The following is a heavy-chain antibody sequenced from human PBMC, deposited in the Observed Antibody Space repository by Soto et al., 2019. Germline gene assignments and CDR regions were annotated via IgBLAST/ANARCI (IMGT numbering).Heavy chain of an antibody. CDR1: GGTFSSYT. V-gene: IGHV1-69*02. CDR3: ARVPAAIGSNYYMDV. D-gene: IGHD2-2*01. CDR2: IIPILGIA. J-gene: IGHJ6*03. Sequence: QVQLVQSGAEVKKPGSSVKVSCKASGGTFSSYTISWVRQAPGQGLEWMGRIIPILGIANYAQKFQGRVTMTADKSRSTAYMALSRLRSEDTAVYYCARVPAAIGSNYYMDVWGKGTTVTVSS.